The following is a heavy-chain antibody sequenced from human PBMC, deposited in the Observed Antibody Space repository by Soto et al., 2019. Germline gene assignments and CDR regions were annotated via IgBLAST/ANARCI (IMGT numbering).Heavy chain of an antibody. V-gene: IGHV4-39*01. CDR2: IYYSGST. J-gene: IGHJ6*02. D-gene: IGHD6-19*01. CDR3: AGLSRIAVAGYYYYGMDV. Sequence: SETLSLTCTVSGGSISSSSYYWGWIRQPPGKGLEWIGSIYYSGSTYYNPSLKSRVTISVDTSKNQFSLKLSSVTAADTAVYYCAGLSRIAVAGYYYYGMDVWAQGTTVTGSS. CDR1: GGSISSSSYY.